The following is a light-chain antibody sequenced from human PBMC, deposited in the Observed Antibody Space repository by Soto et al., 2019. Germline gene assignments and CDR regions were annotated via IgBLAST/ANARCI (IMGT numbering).Light chain of an antibody. CDR1: QGIITY. CDR2: AAS. CDR3: QKYNSAPWT. J-gene: IGKJ1*01. Sequence: DIQMTQSPSSLSASVGDRVTITCRASQGIITYLAWYQQKPGKVPKLLIYAASTWQSGVPSRFSGSGSGKDFTLTISSLQPEDVATYYCQKYNSAPWTFGQGTKVEIK. V-gene: IGKV1-27*01.